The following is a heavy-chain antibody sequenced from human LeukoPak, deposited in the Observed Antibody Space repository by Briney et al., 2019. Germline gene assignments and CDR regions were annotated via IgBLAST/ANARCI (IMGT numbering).Heavy chain of an antibody. J-gene: IGHJ4*02. V-gene: IGHV2-70*04. Sequence: SGPTLVNPTQTLTLTCTFSGFSLSTSGMRVSWIRQPPGKDLEWLARIDWDDDKFYSTSLKTRLTISKDTSKNQVVLTMTNMDPVDTATYYCARWGRSGLDYWGQGTLVTVSS. CDR2: IDWDDDK. D-gene: IGHD3-22*01. CDR1: GFSLSTSGMR. CDR3: ARWGRSGLDY.